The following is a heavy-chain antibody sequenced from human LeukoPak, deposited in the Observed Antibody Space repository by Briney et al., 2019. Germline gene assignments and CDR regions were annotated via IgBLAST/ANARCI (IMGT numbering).Heavy chain of an antibody. CDR3: ASSDFWSGYEGYFDY. V-gene: IGHV3-48*03. Sequence: GGSLRLSCAASGFTFSRYEMNWVRQAPGEGLEWVSYNSSSGSTIYYADSVKGRFTISRDNAKNPLYLQMNSLRAEDTAVYYCASSDFWSGYEGYFDYWGQGTLVTVSS. D-gene: IGHD3-3*01. CDR2: NSSSGSTI. CDR1: GFTFSRYE. J-gene: IGHJ4*02.